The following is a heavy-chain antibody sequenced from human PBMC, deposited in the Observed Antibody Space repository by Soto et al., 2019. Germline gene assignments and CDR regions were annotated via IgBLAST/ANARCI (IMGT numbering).Heavy chain of an antibody. D-gene: IGHD3-22*01. Sequence: SETLSLTCTVSGGSFSGYYWSWIRQPPGKGLEWIGYIYHSGSTYYNPSLKSRVTISVDTSKNQFSLKLSSVTAADPAVYYCARSYYDSSGYERVWGHGTLVTV. CDR2: IYHSGST. CDR3: ARSYYDSSGYERV. CDR1: GGSFSGYY. V-gene: IGHV4-30-4*08. J-gene: IGHJ4*01.